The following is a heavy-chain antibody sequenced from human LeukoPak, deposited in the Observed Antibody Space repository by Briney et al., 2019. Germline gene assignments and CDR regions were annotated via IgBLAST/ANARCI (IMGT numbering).Heavy chain of an antibody. CDR1: GFTVSSNY. CDR2: IYSGGST. J-gene: IGHJ6*03. D-gene: IGHD5-24*01. V-gene: IGHV3-53*01. Sequence: GGSLRLSCAASGFTVSSNYMSWVRQAPGKGLEWVSVIYSGGSTYYADSVKGRFTISRDNSKNTLYLQMNSLRAEDTAVYYCASGYRPFYYYYYMDVWGKGTTVTVSS. CDR3: ASGYRPFYYYYYMDV.